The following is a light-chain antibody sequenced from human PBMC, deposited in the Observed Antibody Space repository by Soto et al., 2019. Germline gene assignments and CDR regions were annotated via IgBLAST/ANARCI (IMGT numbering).Light chain of an antibody. CDR1: QGVSSTY. CDR3: QLYGNSPPMYT. V-gene: IGKV3-20*01. J-gene: IGKJ2*01. Sequence: EIVLTQSPGTLSLSPLEIATPSFMASQGVSSTYLAWYQQRLGQAPRLLIFGASSRATGIPDRFSGSGSGTDFTLSISRLEPEDFAVYYCQLYGNSPPMYTFGQGTKVDI. CDR2: GAS.